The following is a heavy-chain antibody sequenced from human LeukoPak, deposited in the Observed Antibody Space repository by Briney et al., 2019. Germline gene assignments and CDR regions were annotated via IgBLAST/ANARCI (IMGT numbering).Heavy chain of an antibody. CDR2: ISSSGSAI. Sequence: GGSLRLSCAASGFTFSSYEMNWVRQAPGKGLEWVSFISSSGSAIHYADSVRGRFTISRDNAKDSLFLQMSRLRAEDTAVYYCAREKLSFFDSSGYFDHWGQGTLVTVSS. CDR1: GFTFSSYE. D-gene: IGHD3-22*01. V-gene: IGHV3-48*03. J-gene: IGHJ4*02. CDR3: AREKLSFFDSSGYFDH.